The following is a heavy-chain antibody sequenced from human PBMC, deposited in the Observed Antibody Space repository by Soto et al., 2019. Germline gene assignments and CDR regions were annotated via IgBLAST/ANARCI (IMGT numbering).Heavy chain of an antibody. CDR2: ISSSSSTI. J-gene: IGHJ4*02. Sequence: EVQLVESGGGLVQPGGSLRLSCAASGFTFSSYSMNWVRQAPGKGLEWVSYISSSSSTIYYADSVKGRFTISRDNAKNSLYLQMNSLRDEDTAVYYCASPGEWELRDNQGRGLDYWGQGTLVTVSS. CDR1: GFTFSSYS. CDR3: ASPGEWELRDNQGRGLDY. V-gene: IGHV3-48*02. D-gene: IGHD1-26*01.